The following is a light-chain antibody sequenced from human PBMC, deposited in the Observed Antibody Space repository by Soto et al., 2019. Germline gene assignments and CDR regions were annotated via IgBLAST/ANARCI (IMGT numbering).Light chain of an antibody. CDR1: QGISSY. Sequence: AIRMTQSPSSLSASTGVRVTITCRASQGISSYLAWYQQKPGKAPKLLIYAASTLQSGVPSRFSGSGSGTDFTLTISCLQSEDFATYYCHQYYSYPRTFGQGTKVEIK. CDR2: AAS. CDR3: HQYYSYPRT. V-gene: IGKV1-8*01. J-gene: IGKJ1*01.